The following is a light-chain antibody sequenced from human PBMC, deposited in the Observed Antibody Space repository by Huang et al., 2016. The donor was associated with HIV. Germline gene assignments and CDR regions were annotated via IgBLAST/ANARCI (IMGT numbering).Light chain of an antibody. V-gene: IGKV3-11*01. Sequence: EIVLTQSPATLSLSPGERATLSCRASQSVSSYLAWYQQKPGQAPRLLTYDASNRATGSPARFSGSGSGTDFTLTISSLEPEDFAVYYCQQRSNRGITFSQGTRLEIK. J-gene: IGKJ5*01. CDR2: DAS. CDR1: QSVSSY. CDR3: QQRSNRGIT.